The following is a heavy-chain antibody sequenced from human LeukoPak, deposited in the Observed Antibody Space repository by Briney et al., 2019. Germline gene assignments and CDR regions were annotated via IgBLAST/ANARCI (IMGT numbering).Heavy chain of an antibody. CDR1: GFTFSSYE. CDR3: ASRAPIVGVSFDY. Sequence: GGSLRLSCAASGFTFSSYEMNWVRQAPGKGLEWVSYISSSGSTIYYADSVKGRFTISRDNSKNTLYLQMNSLRAEDTAVYYCASRAPIVGVSFDYWGQGTLVTVSS. V-gene: IGHV3-48*03. J-gene: IGHJ4*02. CDR2: ISSSGSTI. D-gene: IGHD1-26*01.